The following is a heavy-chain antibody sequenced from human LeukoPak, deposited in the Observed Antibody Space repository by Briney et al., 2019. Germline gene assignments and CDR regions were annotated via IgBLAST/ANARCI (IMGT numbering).Heavy chain of an antibody. D-gene: IGHD4-11*01. CDR2: INTNTGNP. Sequence: ASVKVSCKASGYTFTSYAMNWVRQAPGQGLEWMGWINTNTGNPTYAQGFTGRFVFSLDTSVSTAYLQISSLKAEDTAVYYCARGGHVYSNYIPYMDVWGKGTTVTVSS. J-gene: IGHJ6*03. CDR1: GYTFTSYA. V-gene: IGHV7-4-1*02. CDR3: ARGGHVYSNYIPYMDV.